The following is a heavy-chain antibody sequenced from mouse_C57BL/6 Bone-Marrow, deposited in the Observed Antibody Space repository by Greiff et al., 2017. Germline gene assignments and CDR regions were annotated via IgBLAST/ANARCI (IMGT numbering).Heavy chain of an antibody. V-gene: IGHV1-81*01. CDR2: IYPRSGNT. D-gene: IGHD2-2*01. CDR1: GYTFTSYG. J-gene: IGHJ3*01. Sequence: QVQLQESGAELVRPGASVKLSCKASGYTFTSYGISWVKQRTGQGLEWIGEIYPRSGNTYYNEKFKGKATLTADKSSSTAYVELRSLTSEDSAVYFCTRIGWLRRGFAYWGKGTLVTVSA. CDR3: TRIGWLRRGFAY.